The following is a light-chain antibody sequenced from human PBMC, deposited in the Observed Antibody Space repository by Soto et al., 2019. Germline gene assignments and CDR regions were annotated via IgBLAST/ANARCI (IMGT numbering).Light chain of an antibody. CDR1: SSNIGAGYD. J-gene: IGLJ3*02. Sequence: QSVLTQPPSVSGAPGQRVTISCTGSSSNIGAGYDVHWYQQLPGTAPKLLIYGNSNRPSGVPDRFSGSKSDTSASLAITGLRAEDEADYYCQSYDSSLSGWVFGGGTQLTVL. CDR2: GNS. CDR3: QSYDSSLSGWV. V-gene: IGLV1-40*01.